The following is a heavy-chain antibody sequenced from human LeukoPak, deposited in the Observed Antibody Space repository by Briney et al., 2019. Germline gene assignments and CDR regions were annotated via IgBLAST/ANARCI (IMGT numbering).Heavy chain of an antibody. D-gene: IGHD3-22*01. J-gene: IGHJ4*02. CDR3: AKQIPHYDSSGYYNHPFDY. Sequence: GGSLRLSCAASEFTFSSYAMSWVRQAPGKGLEWVSALSGSGGSTYYADSVKGRFTISRDNSKNTLYLQMNSLRAEDTAVYYCAKQIPHYDSSGYYNHPFDYWGQGTLVTVSS. CDR1: EFTFSSYA. CDR2: LSGSGGST. V-gene: IGHV3-23*01.